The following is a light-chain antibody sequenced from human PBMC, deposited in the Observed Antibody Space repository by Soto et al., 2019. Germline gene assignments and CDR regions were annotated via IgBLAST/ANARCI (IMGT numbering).Light chain of an antibody. J-gene: IGKJ4*01. V-gene: IGKV3-20*01. CDR2: DAS. CDR1: QSVTNSY. CDR3: QQYGRSLT. Sequence: EIVLTQSPGTLSLSPGERATLSCRASQSVTNSYLAWYQQKPGQAPRLFIYDASRRATGIPDRFSGSGSGTVFTLTSSRLQPEDFAVYYCQQYGRSLTFGGGTKVEIK.